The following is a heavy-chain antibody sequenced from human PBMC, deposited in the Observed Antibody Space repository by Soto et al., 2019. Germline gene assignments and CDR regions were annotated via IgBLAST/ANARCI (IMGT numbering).Heavy chain of an antibody. CDR3: ARDVVVRGVTTNYYYYGMDV. V-gene: IGHV4-31*03. D-gene: IGHD3-10*01. J-gene: IGHJ6*02. CDR1: GGSISSGGYY. CDR2: IYYSGST. Sequence: SETLSLTCTVSGGSISSGGYYWSWIRQHPGKGVEWIGYIYYSGSTYYNPSLKSRVTISVDTSKNQFSLKLSSVTAADTAVYYCARDVVVRGVTTNYYYYGMDVWGQGTTVTVSS.